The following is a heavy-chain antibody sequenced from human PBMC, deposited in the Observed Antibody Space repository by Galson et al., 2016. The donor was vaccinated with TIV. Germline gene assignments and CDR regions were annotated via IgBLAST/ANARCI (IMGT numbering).Heavy chain of an antibody. CDR2: ISGSGGIT. D-gene: IGHD4-23*01. J-gene: IGHJ3*02. V-gene: IGHV3-23*01. CDR1: GFTFSDYG. CDR3: AKRRNYGGDSFEN. Sequence: SLRLSCAASGFTFSDYGLHWVRQAPGKGLEWVSGISGSGGITYFADSVKGRFTISRDNSMNTLYLQLNSLRAEDTAVYYCAKRRNYGGDSFENWGQGTIVTVAS.